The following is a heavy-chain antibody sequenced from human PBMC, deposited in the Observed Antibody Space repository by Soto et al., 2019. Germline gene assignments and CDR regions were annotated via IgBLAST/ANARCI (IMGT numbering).Heavy chain of an antibody. CDR3: ARALTPFGSAWPYPFDY. V-gene: IGHV3-30-3*01. CDR2: MSYDGNNK. J-gene: IGHJ4*02. CDR1: GFTFSSYA. Sequence: PGGSLRLSCAASGFTFSSYAMHWVRQAPGKGLEWVAAMSYDGNNKYHVDSVKGRFTISRDNSRHTLFLQMDTLRVEDTALYYCARALTPFGSAWPYPFDYWGQGTLVTVSS. D-gene: IGHD3-3*01.